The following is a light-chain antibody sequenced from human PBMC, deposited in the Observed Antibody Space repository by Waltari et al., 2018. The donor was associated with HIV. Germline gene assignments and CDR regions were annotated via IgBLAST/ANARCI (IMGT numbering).Light chain of an antibody. J-gene: IGLJ2*01. CDR1: SSNIGNNA. Sequence: QSVLTQPPSVSEAPRQRVTISCSGSSSNIGNNAVNWYQQLPGKPPKLLIYYDDLLASGFSDRFSGSKSGNSASLAISGLQSEDESDYYCAAWDDSLNGVVFGGGTKLTVL. CDR3: AAWDDSLNGVV. CDR2: YDD. V-gene: IGLV1-36*01.